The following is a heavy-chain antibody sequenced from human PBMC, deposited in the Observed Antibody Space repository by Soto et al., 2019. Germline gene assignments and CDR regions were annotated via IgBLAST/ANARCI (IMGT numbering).Heavy chain of an antibody. CDR3: ARSIVPKSCSGGSCYSDYYYGMDV. D-gene: IGHD2-15*01. V-gene: IGHV1-18*01. Sequence: QVQLVQSGAEVKKPGASVKVSCKASGYTFTSYGISWVRQAPGQVLECMGWSNAYNRNTNYAQKLQGRVTMTTDTSTSTPYMELSSLRSDDTAVYYCARSIVPKSCSGGSCYSDYYYGMDVWGQGTTVTVSS. CDR2: SNAYNRNT. CDR1: GYTFTSYG. J-gene: IGHJ6*02.